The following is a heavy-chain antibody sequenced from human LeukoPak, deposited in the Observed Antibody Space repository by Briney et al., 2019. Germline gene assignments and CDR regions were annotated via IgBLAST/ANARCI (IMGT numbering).Heavy chain of an antibody. CDR3: ARSPPRGTGYSNAGAFDI. CDR2: ISAYNGNT. D-gene: IGHD3/OR15-3a*01. Sequence: ASVKVSCKASGYTFTSYGISWVRQAPGQGLEGMGWISAYNGNTNYAQKLQGRVTMTTDTSTSTAYMELRSLRSDDTAVYYCARSPPRGTGYSNAGAFDIWGQGTMVTVSS. J-gene: IGHJ3*02. CDR1: GYTFTSYG. V-gene: IGHV1-18*01.